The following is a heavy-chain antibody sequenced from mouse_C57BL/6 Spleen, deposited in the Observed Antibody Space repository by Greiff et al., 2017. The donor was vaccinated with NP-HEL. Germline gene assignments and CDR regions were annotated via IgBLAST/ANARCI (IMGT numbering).Heavy chain of an antibody. CDR3: ARDYGSSSGTEDFDY. V-gene: IGHV1-53*01. Sequence: VQLQQPGTELVKPGASVKLSCKASGYTFTSYWMHWVKQRPGQGLEWIGNINPSNGGTNYNEKFKSKATLTVDKSSSTAYMQLSSLTSEASAVYYCARDYGSSSGTEDFDYWGQGTTLTVSS. CDR1: GYTFTSYW. J-gene: IGHJ2*01. CDR2: INPSNGGT. D-gene: IGHD1-1*01.